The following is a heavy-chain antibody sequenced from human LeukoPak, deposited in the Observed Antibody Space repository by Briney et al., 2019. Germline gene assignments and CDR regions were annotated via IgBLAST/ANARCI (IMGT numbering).Heavy chain of an antibody. Sequence: GGSLRLSCAASGFTFSDYYMSWIRQAPGKGLEWVSYISSSSSYTNYADSVKGRFTISRDNAKNSLYLQMNSLRAEDTAVYYCARDLMTTPTWDFDYWGQGTLVTVAS. D-gene: IGHD3-16*01. V-gene: IGHV3-11*05. CDR2: ISSSSSYT. CDR1: GFTFSDYY. CDR3: ARDLMTTPTWDFDY. J-gene: IGHJ4*02.